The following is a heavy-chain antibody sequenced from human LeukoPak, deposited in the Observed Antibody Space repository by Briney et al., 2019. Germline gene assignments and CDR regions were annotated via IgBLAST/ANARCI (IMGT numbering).Heavy chain of an antibody. Sequence: PGGSLRLSCAASGFTFSTFAMIWVRQPPGKGLEWVSTISGSGGNTYSADSVKGRFTISRGNSKNTLYLQMNSLRPEDTAVYYCAKARTPWAGFDPWGQGTLVTVSS. CDR1: GFTFSTFA. CDR3: AKARTPWAGFDP. V-gene: IGHV3-23*01. J-gene: IGHJ5*02. CDR2: ISGSGGNT. D-gene: IGHD3-16*01.